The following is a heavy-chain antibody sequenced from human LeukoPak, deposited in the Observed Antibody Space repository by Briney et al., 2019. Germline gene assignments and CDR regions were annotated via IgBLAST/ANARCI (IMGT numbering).Heavy chain of an antibody. Sequence: GGSLRLSCAASGFTFSTYSMNWVRQAPGKGLEWVSSITSGSSYIYYADSVKGRFTISRDNAKNSLYLQMNSLRAEDTAVYYCARDPYSGSYGNYYYYFMDVWGKGTTVTISS. CDR3: ARDPYSGSYGNYYYYFMDV. J-gene: IGHJ6*03. D-gene: IGHD1-26*01. V-gene: IGHV3-21*01. CDR1: GFTFSTYS. CDR2: ITSGSSYI.